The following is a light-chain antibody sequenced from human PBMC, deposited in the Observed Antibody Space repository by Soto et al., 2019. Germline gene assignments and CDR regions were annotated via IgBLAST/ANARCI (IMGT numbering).Light chain of an antibody. Sequence: EIVLAQSPSTLSLSPGARATLSCRASQSVSSSYLAWYQQRPGQAPRLLIYGASSRATGIPDRFSGSGSGTDFTLTISRLEPEDFAVYYCQQYGSSPPWTFGQGTKVEIK. CDR3: QQYGSSPPWT. J-gene: IGKJ1*01. V-gene: IGKV3-20*01. CDR1: QSVSSSY. CDR2: GAS.